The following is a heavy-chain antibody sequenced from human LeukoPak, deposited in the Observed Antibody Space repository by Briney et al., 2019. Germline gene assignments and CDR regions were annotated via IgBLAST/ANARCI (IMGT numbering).Heavy chain of an antibody. V-gene: IGHV1-69*15. J-gene: IGHJ4*02. CDR2: IIPIFGTA. D-gene: IGHD6-13*01. Sequence: GSSVKVSCKASGGTFSSYAISWVRQAPGQGLEWMGRIIPIFGTANYAQKFQGRVTITADESTSTAYMELSSLRSEDTAVYYCASALPFGGGTAAVGTGDFDYWGQGTLVTVSS. CDR3: ASALPFGGGTAAVGTGDFDY. CDR1: GGTFSSYA.